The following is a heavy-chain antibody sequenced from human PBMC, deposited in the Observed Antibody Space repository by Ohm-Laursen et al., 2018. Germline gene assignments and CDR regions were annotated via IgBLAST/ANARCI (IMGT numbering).Heavy chain of an antibody. CDR3: ARSAVAGTGWFYYYGMDV. V-gene: IGHV4-34*01. Sequence: SDTLSLTCAVYGGSFSDFHWSWIRRPPGKGLEWIGEINHSGSTNYNPSLKSRVTISVDTSKNQFSLKLSSVTAADTAAYYCARSAVAGTGWFYYYGMDVWGQGTTVTVSS. J-gene: IGHJ6*02. CDR1: GGSFSDFH. D-gene: IGHD6-19*01. CDR2: INHSGST.